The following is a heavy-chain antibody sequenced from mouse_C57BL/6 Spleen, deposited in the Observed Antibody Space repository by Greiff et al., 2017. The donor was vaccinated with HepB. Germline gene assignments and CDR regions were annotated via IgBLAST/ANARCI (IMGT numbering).Heavy chain of an antibody. Sequence: DVQLVESGGGLVKPGGSLKLSCAASGFTFSDYGMHWVRQAPEKGLEWVAYISSGSSTIYYADTVKGRFTISRDNAKNTLFLQMTSLRSEDTAMYYCARPNYGSSFAYWGQGTLVTVSA. D-gene: IGHD1-1*01. CDR2: ISSGSSTI. CDR1: GFTFSDYG. CDR3: ARPNYGSSFAY. V-gene: IGHV5-17*01. J-gene: IGHJ3*01.